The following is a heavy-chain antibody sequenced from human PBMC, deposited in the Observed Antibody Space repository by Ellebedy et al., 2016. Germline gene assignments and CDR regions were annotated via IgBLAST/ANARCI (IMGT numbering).Heavy chain of an antibody. J-gene: IGHJ4*02. Sequence: ASVKVSXXASGYTFTSYGISWVRQAPGQGLEWMGWISVYNGNTNYAQKFQGRVTMTTDTSTSTAYMELRSLRSDDTAVYYCAKTSGWGYGENWGQGTLVTVSS. D-gene: IGHD3-10*01. CDR1: GYTFTSYG. CDR3: AKTSGWGYGEN. CDR2: ISVYNGNT. V-gene: IGHV1-18*01.